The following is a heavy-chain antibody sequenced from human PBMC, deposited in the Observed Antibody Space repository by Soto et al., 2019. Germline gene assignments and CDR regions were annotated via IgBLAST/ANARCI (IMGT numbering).Heavy chain of an antibody. J-gene: IGHJ5*02. V-gene: IGHV3-21*01. D-gene: IGHD3-10*01. Sequence: GGSLRLSCAASGLTFSSYSMNWVRQAPGKGLEWVSSISSSSSYIYYADSVKGRFTISRDNAKNSLYLQMNSLRAEDTAVYYCARVSWGLLWFGELSWGQGTMVTVSS. CDR2: ISSSSSYI. CDR3: ARVSWGLLWFGELS. CDR1: GLTFSSYS.